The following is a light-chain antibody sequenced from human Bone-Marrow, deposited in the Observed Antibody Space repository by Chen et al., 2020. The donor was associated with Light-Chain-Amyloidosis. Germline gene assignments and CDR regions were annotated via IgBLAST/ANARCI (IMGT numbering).Light chain of an antibody. CDR1: SSDVGGDNH. CDR2: EVT. CDR3: SSYTITNTLV. J-gene: IGLJ1*01. Sequence: QSALTQPASGSGSPGHSTTISRPGTSSDVGGDNHVSWYQQHPDRAPKLMIYEVTNRPSWVPDRFSGSKSDNTASLTISGLQTEDEADYFCSSYTITNTLVFGSGTRVTVL. V-gene: IGLV2-14*01.